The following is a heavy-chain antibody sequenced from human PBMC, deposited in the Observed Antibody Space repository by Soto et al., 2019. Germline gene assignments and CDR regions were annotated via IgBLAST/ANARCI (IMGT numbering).Heavy chain of an antibody. CDR3: ARGACMTTVVTPYYYYYGMDV. V-gene: IGHV1-69*01. J-gene: IGHJ6*02. CDR1: GGTFSSYA. D-gene: IGHD4-17*01. Sequence: QVQLVQSGAEVKKPGSSVKVSCKASGGTFSSYAISWVRQAPGQGLEWMGGIIPIFGTANYAQKFQGRVTITADEYTSTAYMELSSLRSEDTAVYYCARGACMTTVVTPYYYYYGMDVWGQGTTVTVSS. CDR2: IIPIFGTA.